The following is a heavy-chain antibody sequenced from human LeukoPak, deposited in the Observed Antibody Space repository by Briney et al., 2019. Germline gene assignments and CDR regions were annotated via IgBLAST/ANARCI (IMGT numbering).Heavy chain of an antibody. CDR1: GFTFSTFW. J-gene: IGHJ3*02. CDR2: INSDGSRT. CDR3: ARPKTQYSSGVDGFDI. D-gene: IGHD6-19*01. Sequence: GGSLRLSCAASGFTFSTFWEHGVRQAPGKGLVWVSRINSDGSRTTYADSVKGRFTISRDNAKNTLYLQMDSLRTEDTAVYYGARPKTQYSSGVDGFDIWSQGTMVTVSS. V-gene: IGHV3-74*01.